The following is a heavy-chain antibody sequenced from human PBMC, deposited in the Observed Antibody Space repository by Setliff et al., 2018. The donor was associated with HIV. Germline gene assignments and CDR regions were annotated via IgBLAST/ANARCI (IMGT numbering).Heavy chain of an antibody. CDR1: GFTFNGYA. V-gene: IGHV3-48*02. J-gene: IGHJ4*02. CDR2: ISSSSSSI. D-gene: IGHD6-19*01. CDR3: VRDLASPDYSSGCPGY. Sequence: GGSLRLSCVGSGFTFNGYAMNWVRQAPGKGLEWVSYISSSSSSIYYGDSVKGRFTISRDNAKNSLDLEMHSLTDEDTAVYYCVRDLASPDYSSGCPGYWGQGTLVTVSS.